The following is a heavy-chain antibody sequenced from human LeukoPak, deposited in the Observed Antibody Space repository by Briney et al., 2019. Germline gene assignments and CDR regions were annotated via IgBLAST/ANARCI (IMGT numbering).Heavy chain of an antibody. D-gene: IGHD5/OR15-5a*01. CDR2: IDPSDSYT. J-gene: IGHJ4*02. Sequence: GESLRISCKGSGYSFTNYWICWVRQVPGKGLEWMGRIDPSDSYTDYSPSFQGHVTISADTSINTAYLQWSSLKASDTAIYYCVRDIVLTAGRDYWGQGTPVTVSS. V-gene: IGHV5-10-1*01. CDR1: GYSFTNYW. CDR3: VRDIVLTAGRDY.